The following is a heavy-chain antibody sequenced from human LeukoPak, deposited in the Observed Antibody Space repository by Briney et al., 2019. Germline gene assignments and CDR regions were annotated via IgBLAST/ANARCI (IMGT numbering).Heavy chain of an antibody. V-gene: IGHV1-18*01. D-gene: IGHD5-18*01. CDR1: GYTFTSYG. CDR2: ISAYNGNT. Sequence: ASVKLSCNASGYTFTSYGNSGVRQAPGQGLEWMGWISAYNGNTNYAQKLQGRVTMTTDTSTSTAYMELRSLRSDDTAVYYCARDRSGSRYSYGGRTDYWGQGTLVTVSS. CDR3: ARDRSGSRYSYGGRTDY. J-gene: IGHJ4*02.